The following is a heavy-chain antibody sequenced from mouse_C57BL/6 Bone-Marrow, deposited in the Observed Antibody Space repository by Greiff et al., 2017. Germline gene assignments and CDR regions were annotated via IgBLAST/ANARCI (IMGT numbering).Heavy chain of an antibody. D-gene: IGHD2-4*01. Sequence: QVQLKESGPGLVQPSQSLSITCTVSGFSLTSYGVHWVRQSPGKGLEWLGVIWSGGSTDYTAAFISRLSISKDNSKSQVFFKMNSLQADDTAIYYCARNRGLRGAWFAYWGQGTLVTVSA. V-gene: IGHV2-2*01. J-gene: IGHJ3*01. CDR3: ARNRGLRGAWFAY. CDR2: IWSGGST. CDR1: GFSLTSYG.